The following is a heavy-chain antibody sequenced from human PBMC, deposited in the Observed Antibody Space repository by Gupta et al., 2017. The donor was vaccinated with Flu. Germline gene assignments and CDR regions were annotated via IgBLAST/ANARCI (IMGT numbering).Heavy chain of an antibody. Sequence: IHWVRTAPGQGLEWRGWIDKSGGTNYAKKFQGRITMTRDTAISTGYMEVSGLTSDDTAVYYCARDNSGYPDYWGQGTLVSVSS. CDR3: ARDNSGYPDY. V-gene: IGHV1-2*02. CDR2: IDKSGGT. D-gene: IGHD3-22*01. J-gene: IGHJ4*02.